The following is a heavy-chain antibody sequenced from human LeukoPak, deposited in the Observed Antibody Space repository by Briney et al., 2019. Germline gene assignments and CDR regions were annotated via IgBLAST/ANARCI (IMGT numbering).Heavy chain of an antibody. CDR3: ARDPPSSGWYRSGGYYFDY. CDR2: INSDGSST. J-gene: IGHJ4*02. Sequence: GGSLRLYCAASGFTFSSYWMHWVRQAPGKGLVWVSRINSDGSSTSYADSVKGRFTISRDNAKNTLYLQMNSLRAEDTAVYYCARDPPSSGWYRSGGYYFDYWGQGTLVTVSS. D-gene: IGHD6-19*01. V-gene: IGHV3-74*01. CDR1: GFTFSSYW.